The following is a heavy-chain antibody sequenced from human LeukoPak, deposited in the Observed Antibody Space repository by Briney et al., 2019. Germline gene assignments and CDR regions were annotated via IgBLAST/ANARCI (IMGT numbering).Heavy chain of an antibody. J-gene: IGHJ3*02. V-gene: IGHV3-30*02. Sequence: GGSLRLSCAASGFTFSSYGMHWVRQAPGKGLEWVAFIRYDGSNKYYADSVKGRFTISRDNSKNTLYLQMNSLRAEDTAVYYCAYDSSGYYSHDAFDIWGQGTMVTVSS. CDR3: AYDSSGYYSHDAFDI. CDR2: IRYDGSNK. CDR1: GFTFSSYG. D-gene: IGHD3-22*01.